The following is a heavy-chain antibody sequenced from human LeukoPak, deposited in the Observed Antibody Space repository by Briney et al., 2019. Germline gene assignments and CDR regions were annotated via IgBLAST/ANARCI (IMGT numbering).Heavy chain of an antibody. CDR2: ISSSSGYI. J-gene: IGHJ4*02. Sequence: GGSLRLFCAASGFTFSSYSMNWVRQAPGKGLEWVSSISSSSGYIYYADSVKGRFTISRDNAKNSLYLQMNSLRAEDTAVYYCARGDSQYSGSKDYFDYWGQGTLVTVSS. CDR3: ARGDSQYSGSKDYFDY. CDR1: GFTFSSYS. V-gene: IGHV3-21*04. D-gene: IGHD1-26*01.